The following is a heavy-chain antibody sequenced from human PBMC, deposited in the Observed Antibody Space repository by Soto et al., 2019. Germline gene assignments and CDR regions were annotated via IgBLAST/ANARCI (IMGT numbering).Heavy chain of an antibody. J-gene: IGHJ1*01. Sequence: EAELVESGGGLVKPRGPLTFSCAASGFSFKNAWMNWVRQAPGKGLEWVGRIKNENDGGTTDYAAFVQGRFTISREAPENTLYLHMSGLKTEDTDVYLCTGFWFGEIYTYRGQGSLVTVSS. CDR3: TGFWFGEIYTY. CDR1: GFSFKNAW. V-gene: IGHV3-15*07. CDR2: IKNENDGGTT. D-gene: IGHD3-10*01.